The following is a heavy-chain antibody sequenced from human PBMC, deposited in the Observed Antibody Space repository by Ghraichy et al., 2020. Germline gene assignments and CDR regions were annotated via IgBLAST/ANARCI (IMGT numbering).Heavy chain of an antibody. CDR3: ASWDGYNYVFDY. Sequence: SETLSLTCTVSGGSISSYYWSWIRQPPGKGLEWIGYIYYSGSTNYNPSLKSRVTISVDTSKNQFSLKLSSVTAADTAVYYCASWDGYNYVFDYWGQGTLVTVSS. CDR1: GGSISSYY. D-gene: IGHD5-24*01. CDR2: IYYSGST. V-gene: IGHV4-59*01. J-gene: IGHJ4*02.